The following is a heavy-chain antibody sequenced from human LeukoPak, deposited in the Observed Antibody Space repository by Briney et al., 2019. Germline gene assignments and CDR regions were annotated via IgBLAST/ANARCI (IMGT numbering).Heavy chain of an antibody. J-gene: IGHJ4*02. Sequence: GGSLRLSCEASGFTFSSYWMSWVRQAPGKGLEWVANIKQDGSERYYVDSVKGRFTISRDNAKNSLYLQMNSLRADDTAVYYCARGVAPAARLPNSVIDSWGQGTLVTVSS. CDR1: GFTFSSYW. CDR3: ARGVAPAARLPNSVIDS. V-gene: IGHV3-7*01. D-gene: IGHD2-2*01. CDR2: IKQDGSER.